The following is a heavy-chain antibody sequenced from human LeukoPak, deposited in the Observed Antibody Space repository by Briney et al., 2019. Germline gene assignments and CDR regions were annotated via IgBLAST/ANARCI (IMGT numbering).Heavy chain of an antibody. D-gene: IGHD2-2*01. CDR1: GFTFSSYA. CDR2: ISYDGSNK. V-gene: IGHV3-30*18. J-gene: IGHJ3*02. CDR3: AKVEGIVVVPAAMWNAFDI. Sequence: GGSLRLSCAASGFTFSSYAMSWVRQAPGKGLEWVAVISYDGSNKYYADSVKGRFTISRDNSKNTLYLQMNSLRAEDTAVYYCAKVEGIVVVPAAMWNAFDIWGQGTMVTVSS.